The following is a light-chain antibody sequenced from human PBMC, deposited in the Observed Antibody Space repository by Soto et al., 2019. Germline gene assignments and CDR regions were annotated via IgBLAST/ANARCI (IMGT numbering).Light chain of an antibody. CDR3: CSYSLITPYV. CDR1: SLDVGKYDL. J-gene: IGLJ1*01. CDR2: EVI. Sequence: QSALTQPASVSGSPGQSVTITCTGTSLDVGKYDLVSWYQHFPGKAPKLMIFEVIRRPSGISDRFSGSKSGNTASLTISGLQAEDEADYYCCSYSLITPYVFGSGTKLTVL. V-gene: IGLV2-23*02.